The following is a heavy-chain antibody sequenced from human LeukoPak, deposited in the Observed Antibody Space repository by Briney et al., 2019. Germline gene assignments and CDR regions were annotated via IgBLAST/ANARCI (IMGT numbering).Heavy chain of an antibody. V-gene: IGHV3-7*01. J-gene: IGHJ4*02. CDR2: IAQDGGEK. Sequence: GGSLRLSCAASGFTFSSSFMSWVRQTPGKGLEWVANIAQDGGEKNYVVSMEGRFTISRDNAKNSLYLEMNLLRAEDTAVYYCAREWNIQYSMGVDYWGQGTLVTVSS. CDR3: AREWNIQYSMGVDY. D-gene: IGHD3-3*01. CDR1: GFTFSSSF.